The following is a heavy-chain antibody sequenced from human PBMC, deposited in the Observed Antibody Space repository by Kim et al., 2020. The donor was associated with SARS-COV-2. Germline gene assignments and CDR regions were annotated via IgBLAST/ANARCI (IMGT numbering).Heavy chain of an antibody. CDR1: GFTFSTSP. V-gene: IGHV3-23*01. Sequence: GGSLRLSCVASGFTFSTSPMGWVRQAPGKGLEWVSRISWDGTRTYYADSVKGRVTMSSDKSKNMLYLHMNSLRVEDTAVYYCAKGVINSGFDYWGQGTQVTVS. D-gene: IGHD1-26*01. CDR2: ISWDGTRT. CDR3: AKGVINSGFDY. J-gene: IGHJ4*02.